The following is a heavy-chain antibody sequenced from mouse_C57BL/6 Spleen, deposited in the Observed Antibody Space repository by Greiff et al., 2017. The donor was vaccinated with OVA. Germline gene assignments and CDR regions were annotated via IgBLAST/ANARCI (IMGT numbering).Heavy chain of an antibody. CDR3: ARDYYGRSYAMDY. D-gene: IGHD1-1*01. J-gene: IGHJ4*01. CDR1: GYAFSSSW. CDR2: IYPGDGDT. Sequence: QVQLQQSGPELVKPGASVKISCKASGYAFSSSWMNWVKQRPGKGLEWIGRIYPGDGDTNYNGKFKGKATLTADKSSSTAYMQLSSLTSEDSAVYVCARDYYGRSYAMDYWGQGTSVTVSS. V-gene: IGHV1-82*01.